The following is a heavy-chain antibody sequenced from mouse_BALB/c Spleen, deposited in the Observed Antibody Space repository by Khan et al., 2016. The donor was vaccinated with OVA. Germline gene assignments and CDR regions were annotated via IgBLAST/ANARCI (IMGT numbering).Heavy chain of an antibody. Sequence: QIQLVQSGPELVKPRASVRISCKASGYTFTSYYIHWVKQRPGQGLEWIGWIYPGNVNTEYNERFTGKATLTADKSSNTAYMQLSSLTSEDSAVYFGARAGYGSFAYWGQGTLVTVSA. D-gene: IGHD2-10*02. CDR2: IYPGNVNT. CDR3: ARAGYGSFAY. J-gene: IGHJ3*01. V-gene: IGHV1S56*01. CDR1: GYTFTSYY.